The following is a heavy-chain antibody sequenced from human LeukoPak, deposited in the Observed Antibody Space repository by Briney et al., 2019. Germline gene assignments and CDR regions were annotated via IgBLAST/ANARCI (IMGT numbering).Heavy chain of an antibody. CDR2: INPNSGDT. V-gene: IGHV1-2*02. D-gene: IGHD3-22*01. J-gene: IGHJ5*02. CDR3: ARDWYYYDSSGYLIDP. CDR1: GYIFTGYY. Sequence: ASVKVSCKASGYIFTGYYMHWVRQAPGQGLEWMGWINPNSGDTNYAQRFQGRVSMTRDTSISTAYMELSRLTSDDTAVYYCARDWYYYDSSGYLIDPWGQGTLVTVSS.